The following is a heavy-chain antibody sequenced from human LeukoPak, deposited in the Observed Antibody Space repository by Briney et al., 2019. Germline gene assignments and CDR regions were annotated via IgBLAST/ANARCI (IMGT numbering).Heavy chain of an antibody. J-gene: IGHJ4*02. V-gene: IGHV4-39*01. D-gene: IGHD4-11*01. CDR2: IYYSGSI. Sequence: PSETLSLTCTVSGGSISSSTYYWGWIRQPPGKGLEWIRNIYYSGSIYYNPSLKSRVTISVDKSKNQYSLRLSSVTAADTAVYYCARQTTVMGDYWGQGTLVTVSS. CDR1: GGSISSSTYY. CDR3: ARQTTVMGDY.